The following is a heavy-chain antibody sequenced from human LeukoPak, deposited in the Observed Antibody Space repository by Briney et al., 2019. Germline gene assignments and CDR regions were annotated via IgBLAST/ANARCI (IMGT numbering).Heavy chain of an antibody. CDR1: GVSASDYY. CDR2: INHSGST. CDR3: ARGYYDILTGYPAPDY. D-gene: IGHD3-9*01. Sequence: TSETLSLTCTVSGVSASDYYWSWIRQPPGKGLEWIGEINHSGSTNYNPSLKSRVTISVDTSKNQFSLKLSSVTAADTAVYYCARGYYDILTGYPAPDYWGQGTLVTVSS. J-gene: IGHJ4*02. V-gene: IGHV4-34*01.